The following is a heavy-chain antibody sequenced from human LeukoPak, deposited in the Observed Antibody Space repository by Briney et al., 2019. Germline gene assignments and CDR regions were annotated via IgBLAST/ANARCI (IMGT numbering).Heavy chain of an antibody. D-gene: IGHD3-22*01. CDR3: ATVFKSSGYYYVLMPFNY. CDR1: GYTLTELS. CDR2: FDPEDDET. Sequence: ASVKVSCKVSGYTLTELSMHWVRQAPGKGLEWMGGFDPEDDETIYAQKFQGRVTMTEDTSTDTAYMELSSLRSEDTAVYYCATVFKSSGYYYVLMPFNYWGQGTLVAVSS. J-gene: IGHJ4*02. V-gene: IGHV1-24*01.